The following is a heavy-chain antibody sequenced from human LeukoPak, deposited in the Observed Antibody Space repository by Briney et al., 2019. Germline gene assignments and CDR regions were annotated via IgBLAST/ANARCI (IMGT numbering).Heavy chain of an antibody. V-gene: IGHV3-23*01. J-gene: IGHJ4*02. Sequence: PGGSLRLSCAASEFTFSSYAMQWVRQAPGKGLEWVSGISGSGDSTYYADSVKGRFTISRDNSKNTLYLQMNSLKTEDTAVYYCTTWPAAHLKFDYWGQGTLVTVSS. CDR1: EFTFSSYA. CDR3: TTWPAAHLKFDY. D-gene: IGHD2-2*01. CDR2: ISGSGDST.